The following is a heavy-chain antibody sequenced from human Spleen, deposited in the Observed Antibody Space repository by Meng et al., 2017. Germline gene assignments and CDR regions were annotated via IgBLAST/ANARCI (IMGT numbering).Heavy chain of an antibody. D-gene: IGHD6-19*01. CDR3: ARRLSSSSGWYGLDY. V-gene: IGHV5-51*01. J-gene: IGHJ4*02. CDR1: GYSFSSYW. CDR2: IFPGDSDT. Sequence: GESLKISCKGSGYSFSSYWIGWVRQMPGKGLEWMGIIFPGDSDTRYSPSFQGQVTISADKSISTAYLQWSSLKASDTAMYYCARRLSSSSGWYGLDYWGQGTLVTVSS.